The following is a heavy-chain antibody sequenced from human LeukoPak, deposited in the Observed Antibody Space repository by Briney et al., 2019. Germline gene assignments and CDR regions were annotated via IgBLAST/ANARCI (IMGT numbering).Heavy chain of an antibody. CDR1: GYTFTVYY. Sequence: ASVKVSCKASGYTFTVYYMHWVREAPGQGLEWMGWINPNSGGTNYAQKFQGRVTMTRDTSISTAYMELSRLRSDDTAVYYCARVFGVDSSGYSPDYWGQGTLVTVPS. CDR3: ARVFGVDSSGYSPDY. J-gene: IGHJ4*02. CDR2: INPNSGGT. D-gene: IGHD3-22*01. V-gene: IGHV1-2*02.